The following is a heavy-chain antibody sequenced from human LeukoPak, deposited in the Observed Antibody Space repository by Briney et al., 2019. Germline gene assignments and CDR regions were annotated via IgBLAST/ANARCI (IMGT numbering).Heavy chain of an antibody. CDR1: GYSISSGCY. J-gene: IGHJ4*02. D-gene: IGHD6-13*01. V-gene: IGHV4-38-2*01. CDR3: ARVAGMYSSSWYYFDY. CDR2: IYHSGST. Sequence: SETLSLTCAVSGYSISSGCYWGWIRQPPGKGLEWIGSIYHSGSTYYNPSLKSRVTISVDTSKNRFSLKLSSVTAADTAVYYCARVAGMYSSSWYYFDYWGQGTLVTVSS.